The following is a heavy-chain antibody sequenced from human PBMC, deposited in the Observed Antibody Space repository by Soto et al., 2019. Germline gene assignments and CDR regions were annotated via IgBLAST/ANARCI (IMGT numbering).Heavy chain of an antibody. CDR2: ISGSGGST. CDR3: AKENGYSSSWFEFDY. Sequence: EVQLLESGGGVVQPGGSLRLSCAASGFTFSSYAMSCVRQAPGKGLEWVSAISGSGGSTYYADSVKGRFTISRDISKNTLYLQMHSLSAEVTAVYYCAKENGYSSSWFEFDYWGQGTLVTVSS. V-gene: IGHV3-23*01. D-gene: IGHD6-13*01. CDR1: GFTFSSYA. J-gene: IGHJ4*02.